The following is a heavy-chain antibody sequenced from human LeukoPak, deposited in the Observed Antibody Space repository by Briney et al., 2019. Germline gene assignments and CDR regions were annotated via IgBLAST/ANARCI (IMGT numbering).Heavy chain of an antibody. Sequence: GGSLRLSCAASGVTFSSYGMHWVRQAPGKGLEWVAFIRYDGSNKYYADSVKGRFTISRDNSKNTLYLQMNSLRAEDTAVYYCAKDVYCSSTSCYEKWFDPWGQGTLVTVSS. CDR1: GVTFSSYG. CDR3: AKDVYCSSTSCYEKWFDP. CDR2: IRYDGSNK. J-gene: IGHJ5*02. D-gene: IGHD2-2*01. V-gene: IGHV3-30*02.